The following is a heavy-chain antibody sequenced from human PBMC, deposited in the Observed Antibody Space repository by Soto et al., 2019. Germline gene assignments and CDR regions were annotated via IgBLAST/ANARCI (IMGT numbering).Heavy chain of an antibody. CDR1: GGTFSSYA. V-gene: IGHV1-69*13. D-gene: IGHD3-9*01. CDR2: IIPIFGTA. CDR3: ARALFKYDILTGPILTYFDY. J-gene: IGHJ4*02. Sequence: SVKVSCKASGGTFSSYAISWVRQAPGQGLEWMGGIIPIFGTANYAQKFQGRVTITADESTSTAYMELSSLRSEDTAVYYCARALFKYDILTGPILTYFDYWGQGTLVTVPQ.